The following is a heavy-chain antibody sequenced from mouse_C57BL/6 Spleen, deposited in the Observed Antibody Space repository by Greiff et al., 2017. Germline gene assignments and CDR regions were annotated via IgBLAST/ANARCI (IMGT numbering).Heavy chain of an antibody. CDR3: SRDYDYDGVDWYFDV. Sequence: VQLKESGPELVKPGASVKISCKASGYSFTDYNMNWVKQSNGKSLEWIGVLNPNYGTTRYNQKFKGKATLTVDQSSSTAYMQLNSLTSADSAVYYCSRDYDYDGVDWYFDVWGTGTTVTVSS. V-gene: IGHV1-39*01. CDR2: LNPNYGTT. D-gene: IGHD2-4*01. CDR1: GYSFTDYN. J-gene: IGHJ1*03.